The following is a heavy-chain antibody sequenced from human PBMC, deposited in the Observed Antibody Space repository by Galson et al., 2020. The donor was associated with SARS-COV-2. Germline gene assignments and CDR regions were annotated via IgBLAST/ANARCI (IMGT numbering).Heavy chain of an antibody. CDR1: EFTFRSDFW. CDR2: IKGDESGI. D-gene: IGHD2-15*01. Sequence: GESLKISCVAAEFTFRSDFWMTWVRQAPGKGLEWVAHIKGDESGIHYMDSVEGRFTISTDNTKKSLFLQMNSLRVEDTAVYYCATGIGWHFNLWGRGTLVTVSS. J-gene: IGHJ2*01. V-gene: IGHV3-7*01. CDR3: ATGIGWHFNL.